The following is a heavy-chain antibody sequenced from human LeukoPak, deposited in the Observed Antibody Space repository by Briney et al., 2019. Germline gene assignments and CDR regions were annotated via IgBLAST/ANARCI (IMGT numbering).Heavy chain of an antibody. D-gene: IGHD6-19*01. CDR1: GGSISGYY. CDR2: IYYSGST. J-gene: IGHJ4*02. CDR3: ARDRLPRPTTSSGWTDY. V-gene: IGHV4-59*12. Sequence: PSETLSLTCTVSGGSISGYYWSWIRQPPGKGLEWIGYIYYSGSTNYNPSLKSRATISVDTSKKQFSLKLSSVTAADTAVYYCARDRLPRPTTSSGWTDYWGQGTLVTVSS.